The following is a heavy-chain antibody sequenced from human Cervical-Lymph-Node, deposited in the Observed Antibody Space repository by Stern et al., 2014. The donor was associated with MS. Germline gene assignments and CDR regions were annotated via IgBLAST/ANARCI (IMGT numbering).Heavy chain of an antibody. CDR3: AREGYCDY. Sequence: EVQLVESGGGLVQPGGSLRLSCAASGFIFSNSWMSWVRQAPGKGLEWVANTKYDGSEKNYVDSVKGRFTISRDNAKNTLYLQMNSLRAEDTAMYYCAREGYCDYWVQGTLVTVSS. D-gene: IGHD2-15*01. CDR2: TKYDGSEK. V-gene: IGHV3-7*01. CDR1: GFIFSNSW. J-gene: IGHJ4*02.